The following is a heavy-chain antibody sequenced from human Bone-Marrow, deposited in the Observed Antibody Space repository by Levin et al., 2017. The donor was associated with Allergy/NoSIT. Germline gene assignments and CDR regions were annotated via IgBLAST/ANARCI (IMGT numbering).Heavy chain of an antibody. CDR3: ARDVFAGSGHYQSYYYYYMDV. V-gene: IGHV4-38-2*02. CDR1: GFSISRGYY. D-gene: IGHD3-3*01. Sequence: SETLSLTCNESGFSISRGYYWGWIRQPPGKGLEWIGSINHSGTTHFQPSLQSRVTISVDTSTNQFSLKVRSVTAADTAVYFCARDVFAGSGHYQSYYYYYMDVWGKGTTVTVSS. J-gene: IGHJ6*03. CDR2: INHSGTT.